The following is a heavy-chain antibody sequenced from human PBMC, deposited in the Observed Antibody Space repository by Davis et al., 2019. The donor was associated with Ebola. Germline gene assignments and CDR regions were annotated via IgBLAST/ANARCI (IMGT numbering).Heavy chain of an antibody. Sequence: PSETLSLTCTVSGASISSYYWSWIRQPPGKGLEWIAYMYYSGSTNYNPSLKSRVTISVDTSKNQLSLQLSSVTAADTAVYYCARQLGSCSGGSCTNWFDPWGQGTPVTVSS. CDR2: MYYSGST. CDR3: ARQLGSCSGGSCTNWFDP. J-gene: IGHJ5*02. V-gene: IGHV4-59*08. CDR1: GASISSYY. D-gene: IGHD2-15*01.